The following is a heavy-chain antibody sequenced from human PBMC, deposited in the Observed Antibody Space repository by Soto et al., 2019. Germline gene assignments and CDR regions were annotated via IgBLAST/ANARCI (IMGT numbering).Heavy chain of an antibody. D-gene: IGHD2-2*01. J-gene: IGHJ4*02. Sequence: PGESLKISCKASGFTFSSYSLGWVRHMPWKGLQWMGNIFSSDSSAKYSPSFVGQVTISVDRSINTAYLQWSSLKASDTAIYYCGTWRGSSWFDCWGPETLVNASS. CDR2: IFSSDSSA. CDR3: GTWRGSSWFDC. CDR1: GFTFSSYS. V-gene: IGHV5-51*01.